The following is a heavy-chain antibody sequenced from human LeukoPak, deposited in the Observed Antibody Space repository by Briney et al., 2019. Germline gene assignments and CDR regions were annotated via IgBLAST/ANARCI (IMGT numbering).Heavy chain of an antibody. D-gene: IGHD3-10*02. CDR3: AELGITMIGGV. J-gene: IGHJ6*04. Sequence: PGGSLRLSCAASVFTFSSYGMSWVRQAPGKGLEWVSAISGSGGNTYYTDSVRGRFTISRDNSKNTLYLQMNSLRAEDTAVYYCAELGITMIGGVWGKGTTVTISS. CDR1: VFTFSSYG. CDR2: ISGSGGNT. V-gene: IGHV3-23*01.